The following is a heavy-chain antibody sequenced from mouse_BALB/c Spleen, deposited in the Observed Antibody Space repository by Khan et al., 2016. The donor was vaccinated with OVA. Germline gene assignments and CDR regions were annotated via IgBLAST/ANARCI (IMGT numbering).Heavy chain of an antibody. V-gene: IGHV2-6-1*01. Sequence: QVQLKESGPGLVAPSQSLSITCTISGFSLTNYGVHWVRQPPGKGLEWLVVIWSDGSTTYNSALKSRLTISKDNSESQVFLKLNSLQIDDTATYYCVKLYYYRYLYFDYWGQGTTLTVSS. CDR2: IWSDGST. CDR3: VKLYYYRYLYFDY. J-gene: IGHJ2*01. D-gene: IGHD2-14*01. CDR1: GFSLTNYG.